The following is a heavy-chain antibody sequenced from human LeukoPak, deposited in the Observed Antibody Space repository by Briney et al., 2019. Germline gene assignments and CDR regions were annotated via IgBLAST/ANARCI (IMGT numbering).Heavy chain of an antibody. CDR1: GFTFSEYA. CDR3: ATPPGGLLWFGELRY. J-gene: IGHJ4*02. D-gene: IGHD3-10*01. Sequence: PGGSLRLSCAASGFTFSEYAMSWVRLAPGKGLEWVSAISGSGRDTYYADSVKGRFTISRDNSKNTMYLQTNSLRVEDTAVYYCATPPGGLLWFGELRYWGQGTLVTVSS. CDR2: ISGSGRDT. V-gene: IGHV3-23*01.